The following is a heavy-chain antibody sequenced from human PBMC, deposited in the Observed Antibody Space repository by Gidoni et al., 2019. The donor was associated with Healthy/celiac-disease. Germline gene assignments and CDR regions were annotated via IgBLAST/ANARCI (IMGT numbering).Heavy chain of an antibody. Sequence: QVQLQESGPGLVKPSQTLSLTCTVSAGSIRRGGYYWSWIRQHPGKGLEWIGYIYYSGSTYYNPSLKSRVTISVDTSKNQFSLKLSSVTAADTAVYYCARGVEDQLLYRFAAFDIWGQGTMVTVSS. D-gene: IGHD2-2*02. CDR3: ARGVEDQLLYRFAAFDI. J-gene: IGHJ3*02. CDR1: AGSIRRGGYY. CDR2: IYYSGST. V-gene: IGHV4-31*03.